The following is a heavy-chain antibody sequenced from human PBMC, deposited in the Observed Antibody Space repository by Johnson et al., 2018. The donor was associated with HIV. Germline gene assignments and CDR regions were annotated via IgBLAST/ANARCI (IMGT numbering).Heavy chain of an antibody. CDR2: ISYDGSNK. Sequence: QVQLVESGGGVVQPGRSLRLSCAASGFTFSSYAMHWVRQAPGKGLAWVAVISYDGSNKYYADSVKGRFTISRDNSKNTLYLQMNSLRAEDPAVYYCASSAFDIWGQGTMVTVSS. V-gene: IGHV3-30*04. CDR3: ASSAFDI. J-gene: IGHJ3*02. CDR1: GFTFSSYA.